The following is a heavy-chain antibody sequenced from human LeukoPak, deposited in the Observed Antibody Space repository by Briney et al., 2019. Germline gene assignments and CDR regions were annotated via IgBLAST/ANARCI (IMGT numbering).Heavy chain of an antibody. CDR2: INPNSGGR. CDR3: ARDRLVNTYYGMDV. D-gene: IGHD3-22*01. V-gene: IGHV1-2*06. J-gene: IGHJ6*02. CDR1: GYTFTGYY. Sequence: ASVKVSCKASGYTFTGYYMHWMRQAPGQGLEWMGRINPNSGGRNYAQKVQGRVTMTRDTAISTAYMELSRLRSDDTAVYYCARDRLVNTYYGMDVWGQGTTVTVSS.